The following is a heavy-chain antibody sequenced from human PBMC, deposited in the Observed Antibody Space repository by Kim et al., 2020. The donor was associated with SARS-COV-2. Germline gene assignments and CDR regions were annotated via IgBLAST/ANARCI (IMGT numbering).Heavy chain of an antibody. D-gene: IGHD3-10*01. Sequence: TPTRSGRVTIAVDTSNNQFSLELSSVTAADTAVYYCAREPYYCGAGSYFDYWGQGTLVTVSS. J-gene: IGHJ4*02. CDR3: AREPYYCGAGSYFDY. V-gene: IGHV4-59*01.